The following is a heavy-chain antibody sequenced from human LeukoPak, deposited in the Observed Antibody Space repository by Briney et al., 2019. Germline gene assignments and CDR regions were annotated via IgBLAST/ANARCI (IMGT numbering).Heavy chain of an antibody. CDR1: GGSFSGYY. CDR3: ARGRDFQIAAAGTGWFDP. CDR2: INHNGST. J-gene: IGHJ5*02. D-gene: IGHD6-13*01. V-gene: IGHV4-34*01. Sequence: SETLSLTCAVYGGSFSGYYWSWIRQPPGKGLEWIGEINHNGSTNYNPSLKSRVTISVDTSKNQFSLKLSSVTAADTAVYYCARGRDFQIAAAGTGWFDPWGQGTLVTVSS.